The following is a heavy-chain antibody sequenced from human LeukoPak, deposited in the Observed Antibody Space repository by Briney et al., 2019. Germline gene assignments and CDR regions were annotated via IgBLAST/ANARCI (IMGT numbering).Heavy chain of an antibody. D-gene: IGHD2-15*01. J-gene: IGHJ3*02. Sequence: GGSLRLTCAASGFTFDDYAMHWVRQGPGKGLEWVAVIWYDGSNKYYADSVKGRFTISRDNSKNTLYLQMNSLRAEDTAVYYCASKYCSGGSCYSWYNAFDIWGQGTMVTVSS. V-gene: IGHV3-33*08. CDR2: IWYDGSNK. CDR1: GFTFDDYA. CDR3: ASKYCSGGSCYSWYNAFDI.